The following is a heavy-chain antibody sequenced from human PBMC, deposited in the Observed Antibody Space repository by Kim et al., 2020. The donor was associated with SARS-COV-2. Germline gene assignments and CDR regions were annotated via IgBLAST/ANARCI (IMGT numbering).Heavy chain of an antibody. Sequence: TDYAAPVKGRFASSRDDSKNTLFLQMNSLKTDDTAVYYCSTDYPSIGSSSWGQGTLVTVSS. CDR2: T. CDR3: STDYPSIGSSS. J-gene: IGHJ5*02. V-gene: IGHV3-15*01. D-gene: IGHD6-6*01.